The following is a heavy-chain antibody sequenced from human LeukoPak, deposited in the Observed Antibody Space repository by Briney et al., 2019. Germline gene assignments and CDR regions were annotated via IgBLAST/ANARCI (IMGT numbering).Heavy chain of an antibody. V-gene: IGHV3-49*04. D-gene: IGHD3-3*01. CDR1: GFTFSSHT. CDR3: TRDRGRTYYDFWSGDY. Sequence: GGSLRLSCAASGFTFSSHTINWVRQAPGKGLEWVGFIRSKAYGGTTEYAASVKGRFTISRDDSKSIAYLQMNSLKTEDTAVYYCTRDRGRTYYDFWSGDYWGQGTLVTVSS. J-gene: IGHJ4*02. CDR2: IRSKAYGGTT.